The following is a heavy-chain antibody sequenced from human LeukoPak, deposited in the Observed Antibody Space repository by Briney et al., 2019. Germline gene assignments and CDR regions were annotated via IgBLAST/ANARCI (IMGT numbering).Heavy chain of an antibody. CDR2: FDPEDVET. CDR1: GNTFTDLS. J-gene: IGHJ4*02. Sequence: GASVKVSCKVSGNTFTDLSINGVRQAPGKGLEWMGGFDPEDVETIYAQKFQGRVTMTEDTSTATAYMELSSLRPDDTAVYYCATDFYRGRQFDYWGQGTLVTVSS. V-gene: IGHV1-24*01. CDR3: ATDFYRGRQFDY. D-gene: IGHD2/OR15-2a*01.